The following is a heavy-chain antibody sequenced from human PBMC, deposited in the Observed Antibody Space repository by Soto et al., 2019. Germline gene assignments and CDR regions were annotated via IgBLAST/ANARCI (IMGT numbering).Heavy chain of an antibody. V-gene: IGHV3-48*02. CDR2: ITRSSSPI. J-gene: IGHJ4*02. Sequence: PXVSLRLSCAASGFTFSSYSMNWVRQAPGKGLEWVSYITRSSSPIYYADSVKGRFTISRDNGKNSLYLQMNSLRDEDTAVYYCARLYTSGWYFDHWGQGTLVTVSS. CDR3: ARLYTSGWYFDH. CDR1: GFTFSSYS. D-gene: IGHD6-19*01.